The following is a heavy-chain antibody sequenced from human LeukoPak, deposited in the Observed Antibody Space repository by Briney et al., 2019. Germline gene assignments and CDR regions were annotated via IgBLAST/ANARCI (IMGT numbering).Heavy chain of an antibody. CDR3: ARDLRKGRYLEY. J-gene: IGHJ4*02. V-gene: IGHV3-33*01. CDR2: IWFDGSNK. D-gene: IGHD5/OR15-5a*01. Sequence: GGSLTLSCAASGFTFSSYGMHRVRQAPGKGLEWVVLIWFDGSNKYHADSVQGRFTISRDNSENTLYLQMNSLRAEDTAVYYCARDLRKGRYLEYWGQGTLVTASS. CDR1: GFTFSSYG.